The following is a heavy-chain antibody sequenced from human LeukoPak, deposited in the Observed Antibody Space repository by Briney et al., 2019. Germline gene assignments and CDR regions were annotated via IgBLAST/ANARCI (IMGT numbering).Heavy chain of an antibody. CDR3: WFDP. D-gene: IGHD2-2*01. V-gene: IGHV7-4-1*01. CDR2: INTDTGNP. Sequence: GASVKVSCKAPGYTFTNYAMNWVRQAPGQGLEWMGWINTDTGNPTYAQGFTRRLVFSLDTSASTAYYCARTLFGDQYQLLHNWFDPWGQGTLVTVSS. J-gene: IGHJ5*02. CDR1: GYTFTNYA.